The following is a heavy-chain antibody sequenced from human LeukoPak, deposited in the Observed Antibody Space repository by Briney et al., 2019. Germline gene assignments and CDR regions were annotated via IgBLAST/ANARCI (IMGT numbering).Heavy chain of an antibody. CDR1: GYTLTSYY. J-gene: IGHJ4*02. V-gene: IGHV1-46*01. CDR2: INPSGGST. CDR3: ARAYYDILTGYYD. Sequence: ASVKVSCKASGYTLTSYYMHWVRQAPGQGLEWMGIINPSGGSTSYAQKFQGRVTMTRDTSTSTVSMELSSLRSEDTAVYFCARAYYDILTGYYDWGQGTLVTVSS. D-gene: IGHD3-9*01.